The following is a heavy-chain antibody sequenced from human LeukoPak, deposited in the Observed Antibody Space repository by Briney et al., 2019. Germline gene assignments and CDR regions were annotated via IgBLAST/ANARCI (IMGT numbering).Heavy chain of an antibody. CDR1: GGSISSGDYY. V-gene: IGHV4-30-4*08. CDR2: IYYSGST. J-gene: IGHJ3*02. Sequence: PSETLSLTCTVSGGSISSGDYYWSWIRQPPGKGLEWIGYIYYSGSTYYNPSLKSRVTISVDTSKNQFSLKLSSVTAADTAVYYCARDESVAKSAAFDIWGQGTMVTVSS. CDR3: ARDESVAKSAAFDI. D-gene: IGHD4/OR15-4a*01.